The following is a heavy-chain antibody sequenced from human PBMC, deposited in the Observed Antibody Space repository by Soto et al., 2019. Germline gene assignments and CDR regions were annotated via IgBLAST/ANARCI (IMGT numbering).Heavy chain of an antibody. CDR1: GYTFTSYG. Sequence: ASVKVSCKASGYTFTSYGISWVRQAPGQGLEWMGWISAYNGNTNYAQKLQGRVTMTTDTSTSTAYMELRSLRSDDTAVYYCARGAVTTNYYYYGMDVWGKGTTVTVS. CDR3: ARGAVTTNYYYYGMDV. V-gene: IGHV1-18*01. CDR2: ISAYNGNT. J-gene: IGHJ6*04. D-gene: IGHD4-4*01.